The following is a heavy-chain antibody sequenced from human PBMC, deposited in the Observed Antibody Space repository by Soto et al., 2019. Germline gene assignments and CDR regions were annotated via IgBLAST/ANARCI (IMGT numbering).Heavy chain of an antibody. V-gene: IGHV1-3*01. Sequence: ASVKVSCRASGYTFTSYAMHWVRQAPGQRLEWMGWINAGNGNTKYSQKFQGRVTITRDTSASTAYMELSSLKSEDTAVYYCAKGLYGDYRDWFDPWGPGTLVNVSS. CDR1: GYTFTSYA. D-gene: IGHD4-17*01. CDR3: AKGLYGDYRDWFDP. CDR2: INAGNGNT. J-gene: IGHJ5*02.